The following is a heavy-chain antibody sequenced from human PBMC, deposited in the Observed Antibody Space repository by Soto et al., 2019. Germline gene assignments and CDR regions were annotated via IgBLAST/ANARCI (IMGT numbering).Heavy chain of an antibody. CDR3: ARGPSGDKFDS. CDR1: GGSISTVYYW. Sequence: QVQLQESGPGLVKPSQTLSLTCTVSGGSISTVYYWWSWIRQSPDMGLEWIGHIYNGGSTYNNPSLESRVTMSVDTSKNQLSLTLSSVSAADTAVYYCARGPSGDKFDSLGQGTLFTVSS. CDR2: IYNGGST. J-gene: IGHJ4*02. D-gene: IGHD7-27*01. V-gene: IGHV4-30-4*01.